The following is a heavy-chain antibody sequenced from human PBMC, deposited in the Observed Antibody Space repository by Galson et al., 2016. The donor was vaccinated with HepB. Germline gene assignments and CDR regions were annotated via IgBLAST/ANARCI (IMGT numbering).Heavy chain of an antibody. CDR3: VRRPPDKSFDI. D-gene: IGHD3-22*01. Sequence: SLRLSCAASGFTFSTYWMHWVRQAPGKGLVWVSRINSDGSTTSYADSVKGRFTISRDNAKNTLYLQMNSLRAEDTAMYYCVRRPPDKSFDIWGQGTMVTVSS. CDR2: INSDGSTT. CDR1: GFTFSTYW. J-gene: IGHJ3*02. V-gene: IGHV3-74*01.